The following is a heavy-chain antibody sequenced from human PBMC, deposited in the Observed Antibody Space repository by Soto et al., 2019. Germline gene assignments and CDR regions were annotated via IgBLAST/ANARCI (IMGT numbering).Heavy chain of an antibody. CDR3: ARARATMAAAAIFDC. CDR1: GGSISTSNW. D-gene: IGHD6-13*01. CDR2: VYRTGST. J-gene: IGHJ4*02. V-gene: IGHV4-4*02. Sequence: QVQLQESGPGLVKPSGTLSLTCAVSGGSISTSNWWSWVRQPPGKGLEWIGEVYRTGSTNYNPSLESRVFVSVDKSKNQFPLKLTSVTAADTAVYYCARARATMAAAAIFDCWGQGTLVTVSS.